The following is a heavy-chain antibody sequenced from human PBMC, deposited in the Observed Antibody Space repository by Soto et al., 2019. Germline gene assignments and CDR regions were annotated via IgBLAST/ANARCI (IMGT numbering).Heavy chain of an antibody. Sequence: VQLLESGGGLVQPGGSLRLSCAASGFTFNTYAMSWVRQAPGKGLEWVSSISGGGGGTLYADPVNGRFTVSIDNSKKTLNLQVNSLRAEDTAVYYCAEARLITAVRITAFDMWGQGTLVT. V-gene: IGHV3-23*01. D-gene: IGHD6-6*01. CDR3: AEARLITAVRITAFDM. CDR1: GFTFNTYA. CDR2: ISGGGGGT. J-gene: IGHJ3*02.